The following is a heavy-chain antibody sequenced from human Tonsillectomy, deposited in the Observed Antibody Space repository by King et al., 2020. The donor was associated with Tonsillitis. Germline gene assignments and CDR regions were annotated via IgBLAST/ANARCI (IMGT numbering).Heavy chain of an antibody. CDR3: ARTYYYDRGGYYFGY. Sequence: QLVQSGAEVKKPGASVKVSCKASGYTFTSDYVHWGRQAPGQGLEWMGLINPRGGSTSYAQKFTGRGIMTRATSTGTGYMELSSLRSEDTAVYYCARTYYYDRGGYYFGYWGQGTLVTVSS. CDR1: GYTFTSDY. V-gene: IGHV1-46*01. CDR2: INPRGGST. D-gene: IGHD3-22*01. J-gene: IGHJ4*02.